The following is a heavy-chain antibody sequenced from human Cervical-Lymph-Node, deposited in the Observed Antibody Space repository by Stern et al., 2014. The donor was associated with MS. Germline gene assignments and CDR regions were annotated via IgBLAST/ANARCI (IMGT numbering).Heavy chain of an antibody. CDR2: INPIFGRT. Sequence: VQLVQSGAEVKKPGSSVKVSCKASGGTFSSYGIHWVRQAPGQGLEWMGGINPIFGRTNYAQKVQGSVTITAVQSTTTAYMDLSSLRSEDTAVYYCVREFNYDTSGYYFYYWGQGTLVTVSS. J-gene: IGHJ4*02. CDR3: VREFNYDTSGYYFYY. D-gene: IGHD3-22*01. CDR1: GGTFSSYG. V-gene: IGHV1-69*01.